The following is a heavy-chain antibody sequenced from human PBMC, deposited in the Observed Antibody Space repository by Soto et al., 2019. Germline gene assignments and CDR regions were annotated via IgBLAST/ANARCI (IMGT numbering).Heavy chain of an antibody. J-gene: IGHJ4*02. D-gene: IGHD3-3*01. CDR2: ISGSGGST. V-gene: IGHV3-23*01. Sequence: GGSLRLSCAASGFTFSSYAMSWVRQAPGKGLEWVSAISGSGGSTYYADSVKGRFTISRDNSKNTLYLQMNSLRAEDTAVYYCAKGDYDFWSGYYYPLGYWGQGTLVTVSS. CDR3: AKGDYDFWSGYYYPLGY. CDR1: GFTFSSYA.